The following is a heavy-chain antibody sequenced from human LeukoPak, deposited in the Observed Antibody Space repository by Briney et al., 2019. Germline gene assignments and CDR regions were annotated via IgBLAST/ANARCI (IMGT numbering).Heavy chain of an antibody. CDR1: DLTLKTYP. CDR2: ISVRDTT. J-gene: IGHJ3*01. CDR3: AKDYRWPNDAFDV. Sequence: GGSLRLSCAASDLTLKTYPMSWVRQAPGKGPEWVAAISVRDTTYYAGSVRGRFTISRDNSKNTVFLQMNSLRAEDTAIYYCAKDYRWPNDAFDVWGQGTVVTVSS. D-gene: IGHD6-13*01. V-gene: IGHV3-23*01.